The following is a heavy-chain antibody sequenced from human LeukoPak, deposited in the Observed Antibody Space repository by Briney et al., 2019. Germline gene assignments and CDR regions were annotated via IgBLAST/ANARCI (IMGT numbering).Heavy chain of an antibody. J-gene: IGHJ5*02. CDR1: GVSVNISDYY. CDR2: IYTSGGT. Sequence: PSETLSLSCAVSGVSVNISDYYWSWIRQPAGKGLEWIGRIYTSGGTNYNPSLKSRVTMSVDTSKNQFSLKLSSVTAADTAVYYCARDRTRTTFGRGSDWFAPLGQRTMVTVSS. V-gene: IGHV4-4*07. CDR3: ARDRTRTTFGRGSDWFAP. D-gene: IGHD1-1*01.